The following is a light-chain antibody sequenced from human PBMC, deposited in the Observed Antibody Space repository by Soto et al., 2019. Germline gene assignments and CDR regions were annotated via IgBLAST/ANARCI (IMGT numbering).Light chain of an antibody. CDR2: GNS. J-gene: IGLJ1*01. V-gene: IGLV1-40*01. CDR1: SSNIGAGYD. Sequence: QSELTQPPSVSGAPGQRVTISCTGSSSNIGAGYDVHWYQQLPGTAPKLLIYGNSNRPSGVPDRFSGSKSGTSASLAITGLQAEDEADYYCQSYDSSLSVFYVFGTGTKLTVL. CDR3: QSYDSSLSVFYV.